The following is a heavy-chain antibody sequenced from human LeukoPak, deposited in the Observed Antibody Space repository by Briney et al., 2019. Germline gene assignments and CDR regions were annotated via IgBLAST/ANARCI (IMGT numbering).Heavy chain of an antibody. J-gene: IGHJ6*02. CDR1: GFTFSSYS. D-gene: IGHD3-10*01. CDR2: ISYDGSNK. V-gene: IGHV3-30*03. CDR3: AREPRGVPPFVSGYGMDV. Sequence: GGSLRLSCAASGFTFSSYSMNWVRQAPGKGLEWVAVISYDGSNKYYADSVKGRFTIARDNFKNMLSLQMNSLRPEDTAVYYCAREPRGVPPFVSGYGMDVWGQGTTVTVSS.